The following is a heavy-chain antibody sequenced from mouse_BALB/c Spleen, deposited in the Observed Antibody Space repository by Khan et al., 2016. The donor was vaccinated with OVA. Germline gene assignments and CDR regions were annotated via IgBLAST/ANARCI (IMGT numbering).Heavy chain of an antibody. Sequence: EVELVESGGDFVRPGGSLKLSCAASGFTFSTYGMSWVRQTPDKRLEWVATINTGGAYTYYPDSVKGRFTISRDNAKNTLYLQLSSLKSEDTAIYYCAGLAYYYNSEGVAYWGQGTLVTVSA. D-gene: IGHD1-1*01. CDR2: INTGGAYT. J-gene: IGHJ3*01. CDR3: AGLAYYYNSEGVAY. CDR1: GFTFSTYG. V-gene: IGHV5-6*01.